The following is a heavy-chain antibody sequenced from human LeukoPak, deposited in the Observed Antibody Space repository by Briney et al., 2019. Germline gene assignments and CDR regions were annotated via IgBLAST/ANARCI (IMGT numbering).Heavy chain of an antibody. J-gene: IGHJ4*02. CDR1: GLTFSSYA. CDR2: ISGSGGST. Sequence: GGSLRLSCAASGLTFSSYAMSWVRQAPGKGLEWVSAISGSGGSTYYADSVKGRFTISRDNSKNTLYLQMNSLRAEDTAVYYCAKDLSVLLWFGELLFDYWGQGTLVTVSS. D-gene: IGHD3-10*01. V-gene: IGHV3-23*01. CDR3: AKDLSVLLWFGELLFDY.